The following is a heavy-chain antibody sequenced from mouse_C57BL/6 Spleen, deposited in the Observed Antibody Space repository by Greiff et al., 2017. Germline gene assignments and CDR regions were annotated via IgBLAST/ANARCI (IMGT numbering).Heavy chain of an antibody. D-gene: IGHD1-1*01. Sequence: QVQLQQSGAELVRPGASVKMSCKASGYTFTSYHMHWVKQTPRQGLEWIGAIYPGNGDTSYNQKFKGKATLPVDKSSSTAYLQLSRQTSEASAVYFCARGSCSRAFSYFAVWGTETTVTGSS. CDR2: IYPGNGDT. CDR3: ARGSCSRAFSYFAV. CDR1: GYTFTSYH. J-gene: IGHJ1*03. V-gene: IGHV1-12*01.